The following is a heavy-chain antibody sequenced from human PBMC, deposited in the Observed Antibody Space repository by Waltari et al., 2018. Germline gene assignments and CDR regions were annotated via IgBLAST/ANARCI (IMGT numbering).Heavy chain of an antibody. J-gene: IGHJ4*02. V-gene: IGHV3-53*01. CDR1: GFTVRTHF. Sequence: EVQLVESGGTLIQPGWSLRLSCSGSGFTVRTHFISWVRQAPGKGLEWVSIIYSGGNTYYAGSVKVRFTISRDNYKNMVYLEMNSLRAEDTAVYYCAKQSPSYTRGWYPLESWGPGTLVTVSP. CDR3: AKQSPSYTRGWYPLES. D-gene: IGHD6-19*01. CDR2: IYSGGNT.